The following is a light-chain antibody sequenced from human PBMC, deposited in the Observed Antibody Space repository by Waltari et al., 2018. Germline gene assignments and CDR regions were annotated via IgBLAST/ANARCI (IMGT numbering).Light chain of an antibody. CDR1: SSYVGSYNF. V-gene: IGLV2-23*02. J-gene: IGLJ2*01. Sequence: QSALTQPASVSGSPGQSITISCTGTSSYVGSYNFSTWYQQHPGKAPKLMIYEASKRPSGVSNRFSGSKSGNTASLTISGLQAEDEADYYCCSYTTSDTFVFGGGTKLTVL. CDR2: EAS. CDR3: CSYTTSDTFV.